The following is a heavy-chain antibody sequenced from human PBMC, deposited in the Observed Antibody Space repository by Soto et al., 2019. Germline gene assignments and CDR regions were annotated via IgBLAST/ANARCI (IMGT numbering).Heavy chain of an antibody. D-gene: IGHD2-8*01. V-gene: IGHV1-18*01. CDR1: GGTFSSYA. Sequence: ASVKVSCKASGGTFSSYAISWVRQAPGQGLEWMGWISAYNGNTNYAQKLQGRVTMTTDTSTTTAYMELRSLRSDDTAVYYCARDPYHVLMVNAPNLYGMDVWGQGTTVTVSS. CDR2: ISAYNGNT. J-gene: IGHJ6*02. CDR3: ARDPYHVLMVNAPNLYGMDV.